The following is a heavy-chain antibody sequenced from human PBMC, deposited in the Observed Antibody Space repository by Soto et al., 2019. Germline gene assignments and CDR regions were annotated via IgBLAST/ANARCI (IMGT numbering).Heavy chain of an antibody. CDR3: AKETTLYSSSWYLSGMDV. CDR1: AFTFSSYG. J-gene: IGHJ6*02. CDR2: ISYDGSNK. V-gene: IGHV3-30*18. D-gene: IGHD6-13*01. Sequence: QVQLVESGGGVVQPGRSLRLSCAASAFTFSSYGMHWFRQAPGKGLEWVAVISYDGSNKYYTESVKGRFTISRDNAKNTLYLQMHSLRAKDTAVYFCAKETTLYSSSWYLSGMDVWGQGTTVTVSS.